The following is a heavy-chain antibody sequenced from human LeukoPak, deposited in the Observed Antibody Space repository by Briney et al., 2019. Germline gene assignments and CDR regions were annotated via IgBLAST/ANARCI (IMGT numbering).Heavy chain of an antibody. V-gene: IGHV3-23*01. CDR3: AKSAYYYDSSGYYGY. D-gene: IGHD3-22*01. CDR2: ISGSGGST. J-gene: IGHJ4*02. CDR1: GFTFSSYA. Sequence: PGGSLRLSCAGSGFTFSSYAMSWVRQAPGKRLEWVSAISGSGGSTYYADSVKGRFTISRDNSKNTLYLQMNSLRAEDTAVYYCAKSAYYYDSSGYYGYWGQGTLVTVSS.